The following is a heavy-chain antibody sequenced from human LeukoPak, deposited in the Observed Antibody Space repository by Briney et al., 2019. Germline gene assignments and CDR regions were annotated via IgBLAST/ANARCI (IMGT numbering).Heavy chain of an antibody. V-gene: IGHV1-18*01. Sequence: ASVKVSCKASGYTFTSYGISWVRQAPGQGLEWMGWISAYNGNTNYAQKLQGRVTMTTDTSTSTAYMELRSLRSDDTAVYYCARENPTYYSSSWYGGGWYYYYMGVWGKGTTVTISS. J-gene: IGHJ6*03. CDR2: ISAYNGNT. CDR1: GYTFTSYG. D-gene: IGHD6-13*01. CDR3: ARENPTYYSSSWYGGGWYYYYMGV.